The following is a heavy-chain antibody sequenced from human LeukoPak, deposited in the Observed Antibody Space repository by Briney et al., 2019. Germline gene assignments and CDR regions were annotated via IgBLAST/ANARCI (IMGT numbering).Heavy chain of an antibody. Sequence: GGSLRLSCAASGFTFSNYAMSWVRQAPGKGLEWVANIKQDGSEKYYVDSVKGRFTIPRDNAKNSLYLQMNSLRAEDTALYYCAREDQPRGTFDYWGQGILVTVSS. V-gene: IGHV3-7*03. J-gene: IGHJ4*02. CDR1: GFTFSNYA. CDR2: IKQDGSEK. CDR3: AREDQPRGTFDY. D-gene: IGHD2-15*01.